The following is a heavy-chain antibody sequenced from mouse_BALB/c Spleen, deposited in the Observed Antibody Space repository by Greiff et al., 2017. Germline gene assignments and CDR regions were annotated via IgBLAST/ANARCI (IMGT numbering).Heavy chain of an antibody. J-gene: IGHJ3*01. V-gene: IGHV5-9-4*01. Sequence: EVMLVESGGGLVKPGGSLKLSCAASGFTFSSYAMSWVRQSPEKRLEWVAEISSGGSYTYYPDTVTGRFTISRDNAKNTLYQEMSSLRSEDTAMYCCARDGSWFAYWGQGTLVTVSA. CDR1: GFTFSSYA. CDR3: ARDGSWFAY. CDR2: ISSGGSYT.